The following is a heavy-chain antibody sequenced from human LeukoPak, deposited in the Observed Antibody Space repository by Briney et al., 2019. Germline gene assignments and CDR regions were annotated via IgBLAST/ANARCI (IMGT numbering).Heavy chain of an antibody. Sequence: GGSLRLSCAGSGFTFSSYAMSWVRQAPGKGLEWVSAISGSGGSTYYADSVKGRFTISRDNSKNTLYLQMNSLRAEDTAVYYCAKGYSSGWYGYFDYWGQGTLVTVSS. V-gene: IGHV3-23*01. J-gene: IGHJ4*02. CDR3: AKGYSSGWYGYFDY. CDR1: GFTFSSYA. D-gene: IGHD6-19*01. CDR2: ISGSGGST.